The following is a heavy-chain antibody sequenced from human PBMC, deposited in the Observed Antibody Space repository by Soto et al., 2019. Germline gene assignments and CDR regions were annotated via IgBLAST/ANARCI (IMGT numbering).Heavy chain of an antibody. J-gene: IGHJ4*02. D-gene: IGHD6-13*01. V-gene: IGHV4-31*03. CDR2: IFYSGST. CDR1: GGSINSGGYY. Sequence: QVQLQESGPGLVKPSQTLSLICTVSGGSINSGGYYWNWIRQHPGKGLAWIGYIFYSGSTYYNPSLRSRVTISADTSENQFSLNLSSVTAADTAVYFCARGYRQSGYSSSWVFDYWGQGTLVNVSS. CDR3: ARGYRQSGYSSSWVFDY.